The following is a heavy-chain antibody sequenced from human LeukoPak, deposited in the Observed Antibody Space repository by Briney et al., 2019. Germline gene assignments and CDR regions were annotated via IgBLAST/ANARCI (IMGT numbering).Heavy chain of an antibody. V-gene: IGHV3-23*01. Sequence: GGSLRLSCAASGFTFSSYAMSWFRQAPGKGLEWVSAISGSGGSTYYADSVKGRFTISRDNSKNTLYLQMNSLRAEDTAVYYCAKDLSLWEHQLVHFDYWGQGTLVTVSS. CDR2: ISGSGGST. D-gene: IGHD6-13*01. J-gene: IGHJ4*02. CDR1: GFTFSSYA. CDR3: AKDLSLWEHQLVHFDY.